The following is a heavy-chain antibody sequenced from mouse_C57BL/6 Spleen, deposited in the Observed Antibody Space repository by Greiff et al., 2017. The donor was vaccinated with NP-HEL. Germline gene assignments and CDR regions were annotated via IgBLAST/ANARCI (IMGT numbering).Heavy chain of an antibody. V-gene: IGHV5-4*01. CDR2: ISDGGSYT. Sequence: EVKLMESGGGLVKPGGSLKLSCAASGFTFSSYAMSWVRQTPEKRLEWVATISDGGSYTYYPDNVKGRFTISRDNAKNNLYLQMSHLKSEDTAMYYCARDDGSSYNWYFDVWGTGTTVTVSS. D-gene: IGHD1-1*01. J-gene: IGHJ1*03. CDR3: ARDDGSSYNWYFDV. CDR1: GFTFSSYA.